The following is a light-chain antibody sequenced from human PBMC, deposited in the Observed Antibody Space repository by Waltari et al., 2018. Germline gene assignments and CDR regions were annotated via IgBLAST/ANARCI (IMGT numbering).Light chain of an antibody. CDR1: QSVSSN. J-gene: IGKJ4*01. CDR2: GAS. V-gene: IGKV3-15*01. Sequence: EIVMTQSPATLSVSPGERATLSCRASQSVSSNLAWYQQKPGQAPRLLIYGASSRATGIPAKFSGGESGTEFTLTISSLQSADFAVYYCQQYNDWPLTFGGGTKVEIK. CDR3: QQYNDWPLT.